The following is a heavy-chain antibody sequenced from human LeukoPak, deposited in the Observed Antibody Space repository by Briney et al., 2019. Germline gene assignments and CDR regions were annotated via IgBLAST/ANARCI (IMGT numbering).Heavy chain of an antibody. J-gene: IGHJ4*02. V-gene: IGHV4-34*01. CDR2: INHSGST. Sequence: PSETLSLTCAVYGGSFSGYYWSWIRQPPGKGLEWIGEINHSGSTNYNPSLKSRVTISVDTSKNQFSLKLSSVTAADTAVYYCARSPRYSSSWHQTSYYFDYWGQGTLVTVSS. CDR3: ARSPRYSSSWHQTSYYFDY. D-gene: IGHD6-13*01. CDR1: GGSFSGYY.